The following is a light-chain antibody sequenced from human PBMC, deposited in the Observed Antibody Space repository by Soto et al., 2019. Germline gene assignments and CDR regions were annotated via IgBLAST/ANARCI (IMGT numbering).Light chain of an antibody. V-gene: IGKV4-1*01. CDR3: QQYYSTPPST. CDR1: QSVLYSSNNKNY. J-gene: IGKJ1*01. CDR2: WAS. Sequence: DIVMTQSPDSLAVSLGERATINCKSSQSVLYSSNNKNYLAWYQQKPGQPPKLLIYWASTRESGVPDRFSGSGSGTAFTLTISSLQAEDVAVYYCQQYYSTPPSTFGHGTKVDIK.